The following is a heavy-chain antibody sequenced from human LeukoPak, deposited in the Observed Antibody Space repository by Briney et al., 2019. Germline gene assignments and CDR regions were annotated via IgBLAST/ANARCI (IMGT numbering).Heavy chain of an antibody. CDR3: ARTSYYYEKFDY. CDR1: GGSISSGGYY. J-gene: IGHJ4*02. D-gene: IGHD3-22*01. V-gene: IGHV4-31*03. Sequence: PSQTLSLTCTVSGGSISSGGYYWSWIRQHPGKGLEWIGYIYYSGSTYHNPSLKSRVTISVDTSKNQFSLKLSSVTAADTAVYYCARTSYYYEKFDYWGQGTLVTVSS. CDR2: IYYSGST.